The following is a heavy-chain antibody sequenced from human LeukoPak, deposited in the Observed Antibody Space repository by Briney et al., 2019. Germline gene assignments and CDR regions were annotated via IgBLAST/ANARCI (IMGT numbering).Heavy chain of an antibody. V-gene: IGHV3-49*04. CDR1: GFTFGDYA. CDR3: TRDDEGIQATMNY. Sequence: GGSLRLSCTAPGFTFGDYAMSWVRQAPGKGLEWVGFIRSKAYGGTTEYAASVKGRFTISRDDSKSIAYLQMNSLKTEDTAVYYCTRDDEGIQATMNYWGQGTLVTVSS. D-gene: IGHD5-24*01. J-gene: IGHJ4*02. CDR2: IRSKAYGGTT.